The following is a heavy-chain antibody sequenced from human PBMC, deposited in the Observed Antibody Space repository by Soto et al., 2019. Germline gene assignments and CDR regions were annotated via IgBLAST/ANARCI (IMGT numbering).Heavy chain of an antibody. CDR1: GGSISSSSYY. CDR3: ASPKIAFYNSFDP. J-gene: IGHJ5*02. D-gene: IGHD3-3*02. V-gene: IGHV4-39*01. CDR2: IYYSGST. Sequence: QLQLQESRPGLVRPSETLSLTCTVSGGSISSSSYYWGWIRQPPGKGLEWIGSIYYSGSTYYNPPLKSRVTISVDTSRTQFSLKLSSVTAADTAVYYCASPKIAFYNSFDPWGQGTLVTVSS.